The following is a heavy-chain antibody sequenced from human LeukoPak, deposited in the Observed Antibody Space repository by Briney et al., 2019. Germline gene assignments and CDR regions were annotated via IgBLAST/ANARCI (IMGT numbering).Heavy chain of an antibody. CDR1: GFTFSSYE. Sequence: PGGSLRLSSAASGFTFSSYEMNWVRQAPGKGLEWVSYISSSGSTIYYADSVKGRFTISRDNAKNSLYLQMNSLRAEDTAVYYCARVQAPTYDSSGYYSYWGQGTLVTVSS. CDR2: ISSSGSTI. D-gene: IGHD3-22*01. CDR3: ARVQAPTYDSSGYYSY. V-gene: IGHV3-48*03. J-gene: IGHJ4*02.